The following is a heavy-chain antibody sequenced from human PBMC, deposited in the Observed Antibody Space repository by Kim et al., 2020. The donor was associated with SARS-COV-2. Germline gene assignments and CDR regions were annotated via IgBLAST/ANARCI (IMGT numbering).Heavy chain of an antibody. CDR3: ARGYSSSWYWVFDI. D-gene: IGHD6-13*01. V-gene: IGHV3-13*01. Sequence: GGSLRLSCAASGFTFSSYDMHWVHQATGKGLEWVSAIGTAGDTYYPGSVKGRFTISRENAKNSLYLQMNSLRAGDTAVYYCARGYSSSWYWVFDIWGQGTMVTVSS. CDR2: IGTAGDT. CDR1: GFTFSSYD. J-gene: IGHJ3*02.